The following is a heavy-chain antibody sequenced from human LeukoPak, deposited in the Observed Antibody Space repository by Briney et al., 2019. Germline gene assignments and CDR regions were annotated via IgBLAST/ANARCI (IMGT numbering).Heavy chain of an antibody. D-gene: IGHD1-26*01. J-gene: IGHJ3*02. V-gene: IGHV3-74*01. CDR1: EFTINNFW. CDR2: INIDGSVR. CDR3: VRGVGIDAFDI. Sequence: GRSLTLSCSPAEFTINNFWIQSVRHAPGRGLEWVSRINIDGSVRTYADAVKGRFTVSRDNAQHSLYLQMNSLTADDTALYYCVRGVGIDAFDIWGQGTVVTVSS.